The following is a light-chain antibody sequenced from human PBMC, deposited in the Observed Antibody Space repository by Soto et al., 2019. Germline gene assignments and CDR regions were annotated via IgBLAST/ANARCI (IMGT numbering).Light chain of an antibody. Sequence: DIQMTQSPSTLSGSIGDRVTITCRASQTISSWLAWYQQKPGKAPKLLIYKASTLKSGVPSRFSGSGSGTEVALTISSLQSEDFAVYYCQQYHSSPRTFGQGTRWIS. CDR3: QQYHSSPRT. J-gene: IGKJ1*01. V-gene: IGKV1-5*03. CDR1: QTISSW. CDR2: KAS.